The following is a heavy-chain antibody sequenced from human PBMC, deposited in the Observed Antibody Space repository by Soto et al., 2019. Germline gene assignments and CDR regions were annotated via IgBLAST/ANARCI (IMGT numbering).Heavy chain of an antibody. Sequence: ASVKVSCKASGYTFTSYGISWVRQAPGQGLEWMGWISAYNGNTNYAQKLQGRVTMTTDTSTSIAYMELRSLRSDDTAVYYCARDGASKYYYGMDVWGQGTTVTVSS. CDR1: GYTFTSYG. CDR3: ARDGASKYYYGMDV. J-gene: IGHJ6*02. D-gene: IGHD1-26*01. CDR2: ISAYNGNT. V-gene: IGHV1-18*01.